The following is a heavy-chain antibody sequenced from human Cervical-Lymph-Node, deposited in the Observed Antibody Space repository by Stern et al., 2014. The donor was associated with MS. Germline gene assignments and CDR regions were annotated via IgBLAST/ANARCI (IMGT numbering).Heavy chain of an antibody. CDR3: TSEPLDWTYYFDH. V-gene: IGHV3-73*01. CDR1: GITLSDSA. CDR2: IRTKPHSYAT. D-gene: IGHD1-7*01. J-gene: IGHJ4*02. Sequence: EVHLVESGGGVVQPGGSLKLSWAASGITLSDSAVHWVRQASGKGLEWVGRIRTKPHSYATAYAASVKDRFTISRDDSKNMAYLQMNSLKTEDTAVYYCTSEPLDWTYYFDHWGQGTLVTVSS.